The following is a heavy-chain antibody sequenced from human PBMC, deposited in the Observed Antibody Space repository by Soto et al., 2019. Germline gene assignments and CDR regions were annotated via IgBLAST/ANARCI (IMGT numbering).Heavy chain of an antibody. J-gene: IGHJ4*02. CDR2: ISAYNGNT. CDR3: AIALRAHSSGSYYSYFDY. D-gene: IGHD3-10*01. V-gene: IGHV1-18*01. CDR1: GYTFTSYG. Sequence: ASVKVSCKASGYTFTSYGISWVRQAPGQGLEWMGWISAYNGNTNYAQKLQGRVTMTTDTSTSTAYMELRSLRSDDTAVYYCAIALRAHSSGSYYSYFDYWGQGTLVTVSS.